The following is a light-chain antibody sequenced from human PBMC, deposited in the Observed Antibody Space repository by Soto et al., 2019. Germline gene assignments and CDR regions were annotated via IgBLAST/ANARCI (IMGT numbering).Light chain of an antibody. Sequence: IVMTHSPGTLSVSSGERSTLSFRASQSVSSNLAWYQQKPGQAPRLLIYAASTRATGIPDRFSGSGSGTDFTLTIGRLDPEDFAVYYCLKYGSSPGWTFGPGTKVDI. V-gene: IGKV3-20*01. CDR3: LKYGSSPGWT. J-gene: IGKJ1*01. CDR2: AAS. CDR1: QSVSSN.